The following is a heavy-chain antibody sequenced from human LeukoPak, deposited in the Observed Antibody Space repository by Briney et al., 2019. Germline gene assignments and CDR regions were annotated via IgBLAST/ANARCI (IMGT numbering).Heavy chain of an antibody. J-gene: IGHJ3*02. D-gene: IGHD6-13*01. CDR2: ISSSSSYI. V-gene: IGHV3-21*01. CDR3: ARDIGIAAAGDDAFDI. Sequence: GGSLRLSCAASGFTFSSYSMNWDRQAPGKGLEWVSSISSSSSYIYYADSVKGRFTISRDNAKNSLYLQMNSLRAEDTAVHYCARDIGIAAAGDDAFDIWGQGTMVTVSS. CDR1: GFTFSSYS.